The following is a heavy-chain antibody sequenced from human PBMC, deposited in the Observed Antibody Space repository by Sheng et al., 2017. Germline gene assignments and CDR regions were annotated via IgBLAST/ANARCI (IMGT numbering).Heavy chain of an antibody. D-gene: IGHD3-16*02. V-gene: IGHV4-38-2*01. CDR1: GYSISSGYY. Sequence: QVQLQESGPGLVKPSETLSLTCAVSGYSISSGYYWGWIRQPPGKGLEWIGSIYHSGSTYYNPSLKSRVTISVDTSKNQFSLKLSSVTAADTAVYYCASYDYIWGSYPLFDYWGQGTLVTVSS. CDR3: ASYDYIWGSYPLFDY. CDR2: IYHSGST. J-gene: IGHJ4*02.